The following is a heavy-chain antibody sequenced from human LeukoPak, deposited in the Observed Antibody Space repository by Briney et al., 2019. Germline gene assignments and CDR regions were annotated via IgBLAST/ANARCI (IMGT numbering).Heavy chain of an antibody. D-gene: IGHD1-26*01. V-gene: IGHV3-33*01. CDR3: ARGVVGATTGWYFDL. CDR2: IWSDESNK. J-gene: IGHJ2*01. Sequence: GGTLRLSCAASGFXFSNYGIHWVRQAPGKGLEWVAVIWSDESNKYYADSVKGRFTISRDNFKNTLYLHMNRLRAEDTTVYYCARGVVGATTGWYFDLWGRGTLVTVSS. CDR1: GFXFSNYG.